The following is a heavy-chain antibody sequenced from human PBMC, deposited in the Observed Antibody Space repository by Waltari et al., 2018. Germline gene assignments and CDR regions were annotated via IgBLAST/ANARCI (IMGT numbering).Heavy chain of an antibody. J-gene: IGHJ3*02. D-gene: IGHD3-22*01. V-gene: IGHV3-23*04. CDR2: ISGSGGST. Sequence: EVQLVESGGGLVQPGGSLRLSCAASGFTFSSYAMSWVRQAPGKGLEWVSAISGSGGSTYYADSVKGRFTISRDNSKNTLYLQMNSLRAEDTAVYYCASILLQTRYDSSGYDAFDIWGQGTMVTVSS. CDR1: GFTFSSYA. CDR3: ASILLQTRYDSSGYDAFDI.